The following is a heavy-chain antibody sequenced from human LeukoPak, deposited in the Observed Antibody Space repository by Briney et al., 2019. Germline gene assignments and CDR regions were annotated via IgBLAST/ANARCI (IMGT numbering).Heavy chain of an antibody. D-gene: IGHD3-10*01. CDR1: GFTFSAYW. Sequence: GRSLRLSCAASGFTFSAYWMAWVRQAPGKGLEWVANIQQDGSHKHYVDSVKGRFTISRDNAKNSLYLQMNSLRAEDTAVYFCARDGYATGSHDYWGQGALVTVSS. V-gene: IGHV3-7*04. J-gene: IGHJ4*02. CDR2: IQQDGSHK. CDR3: ARDGYATGSHDY.